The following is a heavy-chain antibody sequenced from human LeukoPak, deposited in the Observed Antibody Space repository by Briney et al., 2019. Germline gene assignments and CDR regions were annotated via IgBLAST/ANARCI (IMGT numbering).Heavy chain of an antibody. CDR2: ISGSGGST. J-gene: IGHJ4*02. Sequence: QSGGSLRLSCAASGFTFSSYGMSWVRQAPGKGLEWVSAISGSGGSTYYADSVKGRFTISRDNAKNTLYLQMNSLRPEDTAVYYCAKGDYDFWSGYPNYFDYWGQGTLVTVSS. D-gene: IGHD3-3*01. V-gene: IGHV3-23*01. CDR1: GFTFSSYG. CDR3: AKGDYDFWSGYPNYFDY.